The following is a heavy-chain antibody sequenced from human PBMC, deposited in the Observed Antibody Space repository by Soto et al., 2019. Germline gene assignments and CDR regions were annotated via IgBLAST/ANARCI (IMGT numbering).Heavy chain of an antibody. Sequence: QVQLQQSGPGLVKPSQTLSVTCGISGDSVSSNNAAWSWIRQSPSRGLEWLGRTFYRSGWTFDYAVSVKSRLTINPDTSKNQFSLQLKSVTADDTAVYYCARENTMIRGVINPLDYWGQGTLVTVSS. CDR3: ARENTMIRGVINPLDY. D-gene: IGHD3-10*01. CDR1: GDSVSSNNAA. J-gene: IGHJ4*02. V-gene: IGHV6-1*01. CDR2: TFYRSGWTF.